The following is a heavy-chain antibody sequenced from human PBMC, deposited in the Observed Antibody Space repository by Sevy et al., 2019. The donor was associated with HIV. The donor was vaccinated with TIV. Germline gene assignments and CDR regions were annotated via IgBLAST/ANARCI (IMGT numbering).Heavy chain of an antibody. J-gene: IGHJ4*02. D-gene: IGHD2-8*01. CDR2: LSFGCGKI. Sequence: GGSLRLSCAASGFAFYEYSVSWIRQAPGKGLEWVANLSFGCGKINYADSVKGRFTISRDNSKNSFYLQMDNLRVEDTALYYCAREGCSRPHDYWGQGTRVTVSS. V-gene: IGHV3-23*01. CDR1: GFAFYEYS. CDR3: AREGCSRPHDY.